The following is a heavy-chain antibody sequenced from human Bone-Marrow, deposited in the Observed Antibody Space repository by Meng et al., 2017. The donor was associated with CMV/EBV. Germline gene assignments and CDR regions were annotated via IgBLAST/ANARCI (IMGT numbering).Heavy chain of an antibody. V-gene: IGHV1-8*01. D-gene: IGHD6-13*01. CDR1: GYTFSYYD. CDR3: ARANSSSWYGGDYYYYGMDV. J-gene: IGHJ6*02. CDR2: MNPNRGNT. Sequence: ASVKVSCKASGYTFSYYDIIWVRQASGQGLEWVGWMNPNRGNTAYAQKFQGRVTITTDESTSTAYMELSSLRSEDTAVYYCARANSSSWYGGDYYYYGMDVWGQGTTVTVSS.